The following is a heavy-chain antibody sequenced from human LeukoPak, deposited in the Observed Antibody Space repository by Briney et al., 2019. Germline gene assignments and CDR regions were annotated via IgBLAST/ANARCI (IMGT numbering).Heavy chain of an antibody. J-gene: IGHJ3*02. CDR1: VGTFSSYT. CDR3: ASPRALYCSSTSCQTANGAFDI. D-gene: IGHD2-2*01. Sequence: SVKVSCTASVGTFSSYTISWVRQAPGQGLEWMGRIIPILGIANYTQKFQGRVTITADKSTRTAYMELSSLRSDATAVYYCASPRALYCSSTSCQTANGAFDIWGQGTMVTVSS. CDR2: IIPILGIA. V-gene: IGHV1-69*02.